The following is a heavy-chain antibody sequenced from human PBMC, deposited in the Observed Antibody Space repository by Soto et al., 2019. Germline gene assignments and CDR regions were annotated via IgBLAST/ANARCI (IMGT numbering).Heavy chain of an antibody. V-gene: IGHV1-69*13. CDR2: IIPIFGTA. D-gene: IGHD6-13*01. CDR1: GGTFSSYA. Sequence: GASVKVPCKASGGTFSSYAISWVRQAPGQGLEWMGGIIPIFGTANYAQKFQGRVTITADESTSTAYMELSSLRSEDTAVYYCARGRYLVSVWQQLVAHYYYYGMDVWGQGTTVTVSS. J-gene: IGHJ6*02. CDR3: ARGRYLVSVWQQLVAHYYYYGMDV.